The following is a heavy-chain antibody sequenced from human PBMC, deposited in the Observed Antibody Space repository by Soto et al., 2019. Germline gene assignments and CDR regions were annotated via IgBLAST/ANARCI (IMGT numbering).Heavy chain of an antibody. J-gene: IGHJ5*02. CDR1: GGSFSGYY. V-gene: IGHV4-34*01. CDR3: ARGRGVPTLAWLDP. CDR2: INHSGST. Sequence: SETLSLTCAVYGGSFSGYYWSWIRQPPGKGLEWIGEINHSGSTNYNPPLKSRVTISVDTSKNQFSLKLSSVTAADTAVYYCARGRGVPTLAWLDPWGQGTLVTVSS. D-gene: IGHD2-8*02.